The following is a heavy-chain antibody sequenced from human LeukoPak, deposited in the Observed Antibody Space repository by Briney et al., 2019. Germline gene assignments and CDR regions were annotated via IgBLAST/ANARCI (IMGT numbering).Heavy chain of an antibody. V-gene: IGHV3-23*01. J-gene: IGHJ4*02. CDR2: ISTSGYST. D-gene: IGHD3-3*01. CDR3: ARQAPLWN. CDR1: GFTFSNSA. Sequence: PGGSLRLSCAASGFTFSNSAMSWVRQAPGKGLEWVSAISTSGYSTYYADSVKGRFTISRDNSRNTLYLQMNSLRAEDTAVYYCARQAPLWNWGQGTPVTVSS.